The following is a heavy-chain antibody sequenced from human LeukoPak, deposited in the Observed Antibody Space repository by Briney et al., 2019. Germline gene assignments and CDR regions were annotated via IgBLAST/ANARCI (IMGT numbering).Heavy chain of an antibody. D-gene: IGHD2-15*01. V-gene: IGHV3-30*18. CDR2: ISYDGSNK. CDR3: AKGGGSEYSYYFDY. Sequence: GGSLRLSCAASGFTFRSYGMHWVRQAPGKGLEWVAVISYDGSNKYYADSVKGRFTISRDNSKNTLYLQMNSLRAEDTAVYYCAKGGGSEYSYYFDYWGQGTLVTVSS. J-gene: IGHJ4*02. CDR1: GFTFRSYG.